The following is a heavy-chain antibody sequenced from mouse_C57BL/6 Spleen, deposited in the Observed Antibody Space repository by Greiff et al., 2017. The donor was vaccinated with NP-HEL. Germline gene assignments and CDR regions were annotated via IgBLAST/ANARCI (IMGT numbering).Heavy chain of an antibody. V-gene: IGHV1-82*01. CDR3: AREGNYYGSSHGGYFDV. D-gene: IGHD1-1*01. CDR1: GYAFSSSW. CDR2: IYPGDGDT. Sequence: QVQLKESGPELVKPGASVKISCKASGYAFSSSWMNWVKQRPGKGLEWIGRIYPGDGDTNYNGKFKGKATLTAAKSSSTAYMQLSSLTSEDSAVYFCAREGNYYGSSHGGYFDVWGTGTTVTVSS. J-gene: IGHJ1*03.